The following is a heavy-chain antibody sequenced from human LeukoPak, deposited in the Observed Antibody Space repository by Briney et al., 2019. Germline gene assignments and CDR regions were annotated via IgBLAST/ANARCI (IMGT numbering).Heavy chain of an antibody. D-gene: IGHD2-8*01. CDR1: GGTFSSYA. V-gene: IGHV1-69*05. Sequence: GASVKVSCKASGGTFSSYAISWVRQAPGQGLDWMGRIIPIFVTANYAQTFQGRVTITTDESTSTAYMELSSLRSEDTAVYYCARGYCTNGVCYLDYWGQGTLVTVSS. CDR2: IIPIFVTA. CDR3: ARGYCTNGVCYLDY. J-gene: IGHJ4*02.